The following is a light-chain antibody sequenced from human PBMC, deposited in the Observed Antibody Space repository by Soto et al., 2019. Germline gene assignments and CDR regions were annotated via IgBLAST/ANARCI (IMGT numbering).Light chain of an antibody. V-gene: IGLV2-14*03. CDR3: SSYTSRRTLGV. CDR2: DVS. Sequence: QSALTQPASVSGSPGQSITISCTGTNSDIGGYNYVSWYQQHPGKAPKLMIYDVSNRPSGVSYRFSGYKSGNTASLTISGLQAEDEDDYYCSSYTSRRTLGVFGGGTKLTVL. CDR1: NSDIGGYNY. J-gene: IGLJ2*01.